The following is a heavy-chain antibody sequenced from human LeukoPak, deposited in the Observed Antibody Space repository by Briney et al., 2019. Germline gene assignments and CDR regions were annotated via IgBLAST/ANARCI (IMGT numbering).Heavy chain of an antibody. J-gene: IGHJ4*02. D-gene: IGHD3-16*01. CDR3: ARGGGRHVEY. Sequence: PGGSLRLSCAASGFTFSSYWMSWVRQAPGKGLEWVANIKEDGSEKNYVDSGKGRFTISRDNAKNSLYLQMNILRAEDTAVYYCARGGGRHVEYWGQGNLVTVSS. CDR1: GFTFSSYW. V-gene: IGHV3-7*05. CDR2: IKEDGSEK.